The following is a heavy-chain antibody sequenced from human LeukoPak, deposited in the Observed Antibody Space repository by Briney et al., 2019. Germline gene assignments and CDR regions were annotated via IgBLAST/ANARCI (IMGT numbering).Heavy chain of an antibody. D-gene: IGHD3-22*01. Sequence: GGSPRLSSAAPGFTLSNYWMSWRRHTPRKGLEWVANMKHDGSEEHYVDSVKSRFTISRDNAKTSLYLQMNSLRSDDTAVYYCARDGSGFSAFWGQGTLVTVSS. J-gene: IGHJ4*02. CDR2: MKHDGSEE. CDR1: GFTLSNYW. CDR3: ARDGSGFSAF. V-gene: IGHV3-7*04.